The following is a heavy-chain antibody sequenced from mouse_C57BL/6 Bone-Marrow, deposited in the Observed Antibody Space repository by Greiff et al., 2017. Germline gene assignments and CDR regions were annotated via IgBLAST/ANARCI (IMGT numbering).Heavy chain of an antibody. CDR3: ARDGYHGLSAMDY. D-gene: IGHD2-3*01. CDR2: IDPSDSET. V-gene: IGHV1-52*01. CDR1: GYTFTSYW. Sequence: QVQLKQPGAELVRPGSSVKLSCKASGYTFTSYWMHWVKQRPIQGLEWIGNIDPSDSETHYNQKFKDKATLTVDKSSSTAYMQLSSLSSEDSAVYYCARDGYHGLSAMDYWGQGTSVTVSS. J-gene: IGHJ4*01.